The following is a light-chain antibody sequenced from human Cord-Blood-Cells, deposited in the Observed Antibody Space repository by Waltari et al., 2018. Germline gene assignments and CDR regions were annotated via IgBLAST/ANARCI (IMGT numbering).Light chain of an antibody. V-gene: IGKV1-5*03. CDR1: QSISSW. CDR3: QQYNSYSLT. J-gene: IGKJ4*01. Sequence: DIQMTQSPSTLSPSVGDRLSITCRASQSISSWLAWYQQKPGKAPKLLIYKASSLESGVPSRFSGSGSGTEFTLTISSLQPDDFATYYCQQYNSYSLTFGGGTKVEIK. CDR2: KAS.